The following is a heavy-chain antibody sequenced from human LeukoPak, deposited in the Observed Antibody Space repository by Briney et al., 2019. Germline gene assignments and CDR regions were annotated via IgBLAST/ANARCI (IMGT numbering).Heavy chain of an antibody. CDR2: IYYTGST. J-gene: IGHJ4*02. V-gene: IGHV4-39*07. Sequence: SATLSLTCSVSGGAIGGGSYYWGWVRQPPGKGLQWIGTIYYTGSTSYNPSLKSRVTMSVDMSKNQFSLKLSAVTAADTAVYYCARGSWWLQSVDSWGQGTLVTVSS. CDR1: GGAIGGGSYY. CDR3: ARGSWWLQSVDS. D-gene: IGHD5-12*01.